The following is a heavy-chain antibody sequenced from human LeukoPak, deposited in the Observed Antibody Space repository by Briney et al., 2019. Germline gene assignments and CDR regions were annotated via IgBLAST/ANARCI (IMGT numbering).Heavy chain of an antibody. Sequence: SLKGRSTISRDNAKNSLYLQLNSLRAEDTAVYYCAGESGGDLGEAFDIWGQGTMVTVSS. J-gene: IGHJ3*02. V-gene: IGHV3-21*01. CDR3: AGESGGDLGEAFDI. D-gene: IGHD1-26*01.